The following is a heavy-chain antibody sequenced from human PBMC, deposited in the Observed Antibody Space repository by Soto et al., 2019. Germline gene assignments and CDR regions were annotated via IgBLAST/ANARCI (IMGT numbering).Heavy chain of an antibody. Sequence: ASETLSLTCTVSVGSISSSSYYWGWIRQPPGKGLEWIGSIYYSGSTYYNPSLKSRVTISVDTSKNQFSLKLSSVTAADTAVYYCGSGSYSPYYYGMDVWGQGTTVTVSS. D-gene: IGHD1-26*01. CDR1: VGSISSSSYY. V-gene: IGHV4-39*01. CDR2: IYYSGST. J-gene: IGHJ6*02. CDR3: GSGSYSPYYYGMDV.